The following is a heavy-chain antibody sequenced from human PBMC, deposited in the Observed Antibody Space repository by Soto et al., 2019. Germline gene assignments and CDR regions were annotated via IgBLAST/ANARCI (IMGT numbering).Heavy chain of an antibody. V-gene: IGHV1-18*04. Sequence: ASVKVSCKASGYTFTSYGISWVRQAPGQGLEWMGWISAYNGNTNYAQKLQGRVTMTTDTSTSTAYMELRSLRSDDTAVYYCARGIAAARGDYYGMDVWGQGTTVTVSS. J-gene: IGHJ6*02. CDR2: ISAYNGNT. D-gene: IGHD6-13*01. CDR3: ARGIAAARGDYYGMDV. CDR1: GYTFTSYG.